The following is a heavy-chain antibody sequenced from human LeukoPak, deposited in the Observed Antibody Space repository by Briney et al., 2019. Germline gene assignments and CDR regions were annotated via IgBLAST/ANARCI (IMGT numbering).Heavy chain of an antibody. CDR2: ISGSGGST. CDR1: GFTFSSYA. Sequence: GGSLRLSCAASGFTFSSYAMSWVRQAPGKGLEWVSAISGSGGSTYYADSVKGRFTISRDNAKNSLYLQMNSLRAEDTAVYYCATPTMVRDPSPGALTKYWGQGTLVTVSS. V-gene: IGHV3-23*01. J-gene: IGHJ4*02. CDR3: ATPTMVRDPSPGALTKY. D-gene: IGHD3-10*01.